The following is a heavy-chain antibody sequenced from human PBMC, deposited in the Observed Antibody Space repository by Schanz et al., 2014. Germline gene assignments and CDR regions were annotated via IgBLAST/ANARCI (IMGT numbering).Heavy chain of an antibody. V-gene: IGHV3-11*06. Sequence: VQLLESGGGLVQPGGSLRLSCAASGFTFSDYYMAWIRQAPGKGLEWVSHISGSSIHKNYADSVKGRFTISRDNSKNTVNLQMNSLRAEDTAVYYCAKEKEEVAADGSFFDYWGQGTLVTVSS. CDR3: AKEKEEVAADGSFFDY. J-gene: IGHJ4*02. D-gene: IGHD6-13*01. CDR2: ISGSSIHK. CDR1: GFTFSDYY.